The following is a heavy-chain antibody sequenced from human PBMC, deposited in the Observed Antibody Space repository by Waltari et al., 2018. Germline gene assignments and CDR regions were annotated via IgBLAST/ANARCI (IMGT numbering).Heavy chain of an antibody. J-gene: IGHJ4*02. D-gene: IGHD6-19*01. Sequence: QEHLQESGPGVVQASETLSLTCAVSGGSLNSSQWSISEFTWWGWVRQSPGKGLEGIGDIYPVGSTNFNPSLKRRLSMSWDMSNSHVSMHLTAVTAADTAVYFCVRRAVTGSMCVNWGQGTHVSVSS. CDR3: VRRAVTGSMCVN. CDR2: IYPVGST. CDR1: GGSLNSSQW. V-gene: IGHV4-4*02.